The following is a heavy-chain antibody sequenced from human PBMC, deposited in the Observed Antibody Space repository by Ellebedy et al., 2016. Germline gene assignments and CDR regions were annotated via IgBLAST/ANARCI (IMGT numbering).Heavy chain of an antibody. CDR1: GFTFSRYS. J-gene: IGHJ4*02. CDR3: ARDMVSSMWVDY. CDR2: ISSSSDYI. V-gene: IGHV3-21*01. D-gene: IGHD5-18*01. Sequence: LSLTCAASGFTFSRYSMNWVRQAPGKGLEWVSSISSSSDYIYYTGSVKGRFTISRDNAKNSLYLQMNSLRAEDTAVYYCARDMVSSMWVDYWGQGTLVTVSS.